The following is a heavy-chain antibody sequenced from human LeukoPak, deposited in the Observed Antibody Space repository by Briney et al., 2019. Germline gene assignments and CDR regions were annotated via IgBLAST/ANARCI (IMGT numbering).Heavy chain of an antibody. J-gene: IGHJ6*02. CDR3: ARLTAVAGTVYYYGMDV. D-gene: IGHD6-19*01. CDR1: GYSLTSYW. CDR2: IYPGDSDT. Sequence: GESLKISCKGSGYSLTSYWIGWVRQMPGKGLEWMGIIYPGDSDTRYSPSFQGQVTISADKSISTAYLQWSSLKASDTAMYYCARLTAVAGTVYYYGMDVWGQGTTVTVSS. V-gene: IGHV5-51*01.